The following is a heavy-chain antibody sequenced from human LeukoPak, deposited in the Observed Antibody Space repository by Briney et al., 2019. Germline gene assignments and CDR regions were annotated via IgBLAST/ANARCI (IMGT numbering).Heavy chain of an antibody. Sequence: ASVKVSCKASGGTFSSYAISWVRQAPGQGLEWMGWISAYNGNTNYAQKLQGRVTMTTDTSTSTAYMELRSLRSDDTAVYYCARDRPYYDILTGYYYYMDVWGKGTTVTVSS. CDR2: ISAYNGNT. D-gene: IGHD3-9*01. CDR1: GGTFSSYA. CDR3: ARDRPYYDILTGYYYYMDV. V-gene: IGHV1-18*01. J-gene: IGHJ6*03.